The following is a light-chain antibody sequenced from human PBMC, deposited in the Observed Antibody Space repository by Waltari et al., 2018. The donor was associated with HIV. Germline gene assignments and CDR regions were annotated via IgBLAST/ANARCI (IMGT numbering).Light chain of an antibody. Sequence: LVLTQSPSASASLGASVKLTCTLSSRHSTYATACHQQQPEKGPRYLMKVNSDGSHSKGDGIPYRFSGSSSGSERYLIISSLQSEDEADYYCQTWGTGIRVFGGGTKLTVL. CDR1: SRHSTYA. V-gene: IGLV4-69*01. J-gene: IGLJ3*02. CDR3: QTWGTGIRV. CDR2: VNSDGSH.